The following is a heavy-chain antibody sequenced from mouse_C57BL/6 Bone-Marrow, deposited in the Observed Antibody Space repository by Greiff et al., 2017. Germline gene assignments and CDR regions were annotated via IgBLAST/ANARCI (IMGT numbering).Heavy chain of an antibody. CDR1: GSSFTSDY. Sequence: VQLQQSGPELVKPGASVKISCKASGSSFTSDYIHWVKQRPGPGLEWIGWIYPGSGNTKSNEKFTGKATLTADTSSSTAYMQLSSLTSADSPVSYCDRGSLRSYGAYWGQGTTLTVSS. CDR3: DRGSLRSYGAY. D-gene: IGHD1-1*01. V-gene: IGHV1-66*01. J-gene: IGHJ2*01. CDR2: IYPGSGNT.